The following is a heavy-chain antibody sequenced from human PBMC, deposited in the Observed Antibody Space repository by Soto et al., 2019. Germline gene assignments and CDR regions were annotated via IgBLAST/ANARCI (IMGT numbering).Heavy chain of an antibody. CDR2: ISSSSSYI. CDR1: GFTFSSYS. V-gene: IGHV3-21*01. Sequence: EVQLVESGGGLVKPGGSLRLSCAASGFTFSSYSMNWVRQAPGKGLEWVSSISSSSSYIYYADSVKGRFTISRDNTKNSLYLQMNSLRVEDTAVYYCARGSGGSYGYWGQGTLVTVSS. J-gene: IGHJ4*02. CDR3: ARGSGGSYGY. D-gene: IGHD2-15*01.